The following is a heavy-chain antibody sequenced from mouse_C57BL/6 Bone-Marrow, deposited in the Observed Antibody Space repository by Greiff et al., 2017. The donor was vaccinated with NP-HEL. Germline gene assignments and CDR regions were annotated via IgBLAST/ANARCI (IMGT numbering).Heavy chain of an antibody. D-gene: IGHD3-2*02. CDR3: ARPAQATWGD. J-gene: IGHJ2*01. V-gene: IGHV1-22*01. CDR2: INPNNGGT. CDR1: GYTFTDYN. Sequence: EVKLQESGPELVKPGASVKMSCKASGYTFTDYNMHWVKQSHGKSLEWIGYINPNNGGTSYNQKFKGKATLTVNKSSSTAYMELRSLTSEDSAVYYCARPAQATWGDWGKGTTLTVSS.